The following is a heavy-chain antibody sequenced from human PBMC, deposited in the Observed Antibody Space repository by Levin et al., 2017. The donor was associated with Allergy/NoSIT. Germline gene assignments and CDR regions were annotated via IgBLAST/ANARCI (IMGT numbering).Heavy chain of an antibody. D-gene: IGHD6-19*01. Sequence: KVSCKGSGYSFTSYWIGWVRQMPGKGLEWMGIIYPGDSDTRYSPSFQGQVTISADKSISTAYLQWSSLKASDTAMYYCARHSIAVAGTKNWYFDLWGRGTLVTVSS. CDR2: IYPGDSDT. CDR3: ARHSIAVAGTKNWYFDL. V-gene: IGHV5-51*01. J-gene: IGHJ2*01. CDR1: GYSFTSYW.